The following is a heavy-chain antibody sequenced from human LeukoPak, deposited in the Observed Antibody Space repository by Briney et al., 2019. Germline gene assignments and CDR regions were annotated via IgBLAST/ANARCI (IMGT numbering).Heavy chain of an antibody. D-gene: IGHD3-22*01. Sequence: SETLSLTCAVYGGSFSGYYWSWIRQPPGKGLEWIGEINHSGGTNYNPSLKSRVTISVDTSKNQFSLKLSSVTAADTAVYYCARGRSGYYSRGGELDYWGQGTMVTVSS. CDR3: ARGRSGYYSRGGELDY. CDR2: INHSGGT. J-gene: IGHJ4*02. CDR1: GGSFSGYY. V-gene: IGHV4-34*01.